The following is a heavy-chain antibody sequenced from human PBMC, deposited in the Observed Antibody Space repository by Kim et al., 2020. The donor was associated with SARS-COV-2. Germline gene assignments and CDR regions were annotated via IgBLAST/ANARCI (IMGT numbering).Heavy chain of an antibody. D-gene: IGHD2-15*01. Sequence: GGSLRLSCAASGFTFSRYVMSWVRQAPGKGLEWVSAISGSGSSTYYADSVKGRFTISRHNSKNTLYLQMNSLRAEDTAVYYCARDLGDGMDVWGQGTTVTVSS. CDR3: ARDLGDGMDV. CDR1: GFTFSRYV. V-gene: IGHV3-23*01. CDR2: ISGSGSST. J-gene: IGHJ6*02.